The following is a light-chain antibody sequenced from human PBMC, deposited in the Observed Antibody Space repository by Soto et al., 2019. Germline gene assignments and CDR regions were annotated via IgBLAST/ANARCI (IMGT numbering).Light chain of an antibody. CDR1: QSISSW. V-gene: IGKV1-5*01. Sequence: DIQMTQSPSTLSASVGDRVTITCRASQSISSWLAWYQQKPGKAPKLLIYDASSLESGVPSRFSGSGSGTEFTLTISSLQPDDFATYYCQQTYTTPELTFGQGTRMEIK. CDR2: DAS. J-gene: IGKJ5*01. CDR3: QQTYTTPELT.